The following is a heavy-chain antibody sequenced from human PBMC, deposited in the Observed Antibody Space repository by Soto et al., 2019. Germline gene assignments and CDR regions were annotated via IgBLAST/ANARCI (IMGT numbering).Heavy chain of an antibody. CDR2: IIPLSGTP. CDR1: GGNSNSYS. Sequence: QVRLVQSGAEVKKPGSSVKLSCKVSGGNSNSYSIAWVRQAPGQGLQWLGTIIPLSGTPNHAQQFKARVTITADSSSHTAYLELSSLRSEDTAIYYCARDWRQMSRGGFFDYWGQGSLVTISS. J-gene: IGHJ4*02. CDR3: ARDWRQMSRGGFFDY. V-gene: IGHV1-69*18. D-gene: IGHD3-16*01.